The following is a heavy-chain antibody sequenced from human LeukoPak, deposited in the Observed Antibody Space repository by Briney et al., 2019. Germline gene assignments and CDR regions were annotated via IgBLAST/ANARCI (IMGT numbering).Heavy chain of an antibody. J-gene: IGHJ5*02. V-gene: IGHV4-4*07. CDR3: AGSRTYYDFWSGYYKGVNWFDP. D-gene: IGHD3-3*01. Sequence: KTSETLSLTCTVSGGSISSYYWSRIRQPAGKGLEWIGRIYTSGSTNYNPSLKSRVTMSVDTSKNQFSLKLSSVTAADTAVYYCAGSRTYYDFWSGYYKGVNWFDPWGQGTLVTVSS. CDR1: GGSISSYY. CDR2: IYTSGST.